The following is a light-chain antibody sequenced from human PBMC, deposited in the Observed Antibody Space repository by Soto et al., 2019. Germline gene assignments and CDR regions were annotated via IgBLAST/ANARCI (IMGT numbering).Light chain of an antibody. V-gene: IGKV3-15*01. CDR3: QQYNNWPPWT. J-gene: IGKJ1*01. CDR1: QSVTSSY. CDR2: GAS. Sequence: VLTQSPGTLSLSLGDRATLSCRASQSVTSSYLAWFQQRPGQAPRLLMYGASARATGIPARFSGSGSGTEFTLTISSLQSEDFAVYYCQQYNNWPPWTFGQGTKVDIK.